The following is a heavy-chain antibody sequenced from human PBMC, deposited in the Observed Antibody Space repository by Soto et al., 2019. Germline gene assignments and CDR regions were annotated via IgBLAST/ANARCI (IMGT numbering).Heavy chain of an antibody. CDR3: ARGVRRITMVRGVYNWFEP. CDR2: INPNSGGT. Sequence: ASVKFSCKASGYTFTGYYMHWVRQAPGQGLEWMGWINPNSGGTNYAQKFQGWVTMTRDTSIRTAYMELSRLRSDDTAVYYCARGVRRITMVRGVYNWFEPWGQGTLVTVSS. CDR1: GYTFTGYY. D-gene: IGHD3-10*01. J-gene: IGHJ5*02. V-gene: IGHV1-2*04.